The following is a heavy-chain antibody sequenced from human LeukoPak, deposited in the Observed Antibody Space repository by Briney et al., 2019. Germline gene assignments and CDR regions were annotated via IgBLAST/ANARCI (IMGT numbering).Heavy chain of an antibody. V-gene: IGHV3-30-3*01. J-gene: IGHJ4*02. CDR3: ARVSPQNDYGDLTIDY. Sequence: GRSLRLSCAASGFTFSSYAMHWVRQAPGKGLEWVAVISYDGSNKYYADSVEGRFTISRDNSKNTLYLQMNSLRAEDTAVYYCARVSPQNDYGDLTIDYWGQGTLVTVSS. D-gene: IGHD4-17*01. CDR2: ISYDGSNK. CDR1: GFTFSSYA.